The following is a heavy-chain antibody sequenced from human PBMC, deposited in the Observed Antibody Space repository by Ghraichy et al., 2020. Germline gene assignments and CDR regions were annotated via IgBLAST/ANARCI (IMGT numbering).Heavy chain of an antibody. J-gene: IGHJ4*02. CDR3: ARGTYGDYEGS. CDR2: IYYSGST. D-gene: IGHD4-17*01. CDR1: GGSISSYY. V-gene: IGHV4-59*01. Sequence: SETLSLTCTVSGGSISSYYWSWIRQPPGKGLEWIGYIYYSGSTNYNPSLKSRVTISVDTSKNQFSLKLSSVTAADTAVYYCARGTYGDYEGSWGQGTLVTVSS.